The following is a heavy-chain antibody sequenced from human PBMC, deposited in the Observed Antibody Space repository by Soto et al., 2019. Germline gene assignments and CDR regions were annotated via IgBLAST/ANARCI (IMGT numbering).Heavy chain of an antibody. V-gene: IGHV3-30*18. CDR3: AKGGTRSHYYYYSGMDV. J-gene: IGHJ6*02. D-gene: IGHD4-17*01. CDR1: GFTFSSYG. Sequence: GGSLRLSCAASGFTFSSYGMHWVRQAPGKGLEWMGVISYDGSNKYYADTVKGRFTISRDNSKNTLYLQMNSLRAEDTAVYYCAKGGTRSHYYYYSGMDVWGQGTTVTVSS. CDR2: ISYDGSNK.